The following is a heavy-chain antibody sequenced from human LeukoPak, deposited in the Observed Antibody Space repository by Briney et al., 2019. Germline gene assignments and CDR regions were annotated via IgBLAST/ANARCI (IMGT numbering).Heavy chain of an antibody. D-gene: IGHD2-2*01. V-gene: IGHV1-69*06. J-gene: IGHJ5*02. CDR3: ARVYCSSTSCYETRFDP. CDR1: GGTFSSYA. CDR2: IIPIFGTA. Sequence: SVKVSCKASGGTFSSYAISWVRQAPGQGLEWMGGIIPIFGTASYAQKFQGRVTITADKSTSTAYMELSSLRSEDTAVYYCARVYCSSTSCYETRFDPWGQGTLVTVSS.